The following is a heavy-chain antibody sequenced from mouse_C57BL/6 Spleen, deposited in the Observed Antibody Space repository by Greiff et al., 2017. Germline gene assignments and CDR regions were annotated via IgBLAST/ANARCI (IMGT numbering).Heavy chain of an antibody. V-gene: IGHV1-52*01. J-gene: IGHJ3*01. D-gene: IGHD3-3*01. CDR3: ARSKGTALAY. CDR2: IDPSDSET. CDR1: GYTFTSYW. Sequence: VQLQQPGAELVRPGSSVKLSCKASGYTFTSYWMHWVKQRPIQGLEWIGNIDPSDSETHYNQKFKDKATLTVDKSSSTAYMQLSSLTSEDSAVYYGARSKGTALAYWGQGTLVTVSA.